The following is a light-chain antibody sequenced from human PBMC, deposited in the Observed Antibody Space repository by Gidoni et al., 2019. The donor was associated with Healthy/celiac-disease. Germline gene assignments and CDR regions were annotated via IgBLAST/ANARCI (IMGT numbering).Light chain of an antibody. V-gene: IGKV3-15*01. J-gene: IGKJ1*01. CDR2: GAS. Sequence: EIVMTQSPATLSVSPGERATLSCRASQSVNSNLAWYQQKPGQAPRLLIYGASTRATGIPARFSGSGSGTEFTLTISSLQSEDFAVYYCHQYNNWPRTFGPGTKVEIK. CDR3: HQYNNWPRT. CDR1: QSVNSN.